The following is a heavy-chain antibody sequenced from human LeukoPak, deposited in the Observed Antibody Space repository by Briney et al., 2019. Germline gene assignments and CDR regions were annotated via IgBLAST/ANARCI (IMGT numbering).Heavy chain of an antibody. V-gene: IGHV4-34*01. CDR3: ARGARGIAARPSHFDY. J-gene: IGHJ4*02. Sequence: SETLSLTCAVYGGSFSGYYWSWIRQPPGKGLEWIGEINHSGSTNYNPSLKSRVTISVDTFKNQFSLKLSSVTAADTAVYYCARGARGIAARPSHFDYWGQGTLVTVSS. D-gene: IGHD6-6*01. CDR1: GGSFSGYY. CDR2: INHSGST.